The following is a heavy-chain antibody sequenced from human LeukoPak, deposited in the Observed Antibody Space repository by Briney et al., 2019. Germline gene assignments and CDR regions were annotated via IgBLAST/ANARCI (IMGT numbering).Heavy chain of an antibody. J-gene: IGHJ6*03. CDR3: AKDAEPYYYYYYMDV. CDR2: ISYDGSNK. D-gene: IGHD1-14*01. CDR1: GFTFSSYG. Sequence: GRSLRPSCAASGFTFSSYGMHWVRQAPGKGLEWVAVISYDGSNKYYADSVKGRFTISRDNSKNTLYLQMNSLRAEDTAVYYCAKDAEPYYYYYYMDVWGKGTTVTVSS. V-gene: IGHV3-30*18.